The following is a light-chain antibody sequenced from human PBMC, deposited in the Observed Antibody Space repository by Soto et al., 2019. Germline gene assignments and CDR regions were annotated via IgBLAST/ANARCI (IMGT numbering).Light chain of an antibody. CDR1: SSDVGGYNF. Sequence: QAALTQPASVSGSPGQSITISCTGTSSDVGGYNFVSWYQHHPGKAPKLIIYDVNTRPSGVSNRFSGSKSGNTASLTISGLQAEDEADYYCTSYTTRSTYVFGTGTKLTVL. V-gene: IGLV2-14*03. CDR2: DVN. CDR3: TSYTTRSTYV. J-gene: IGLJ1*01.